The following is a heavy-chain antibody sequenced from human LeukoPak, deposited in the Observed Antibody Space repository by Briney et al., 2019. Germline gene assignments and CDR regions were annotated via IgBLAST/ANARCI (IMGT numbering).Heavy chain of an antibody. J-gene: IGHJ4*02. D-gene: IGHD2-15*01. CDR2: IYYNGNS. CDR3: ARDGSHGGQEFDY. Sequence: SETLSLTCTVSGGSVSSYYWSWIRQPPGKGLEWIGYIYYNGNSNYNPSLKSRVTIPLDTSKNQFSLRLTSVTAADTAVYYCARDGSHGGQEFDYWGLGSLVTVSS. CDR1: GGSVSSYY. V-gene: IGHV4-4*08.